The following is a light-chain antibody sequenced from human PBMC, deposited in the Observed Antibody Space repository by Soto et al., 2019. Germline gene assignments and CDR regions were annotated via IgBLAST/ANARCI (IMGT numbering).Light chain of an antibody. CDR3: QEYLGTPGT. V-gene: IGKV4-1*01. CDR1: QSVLYSHNNLNY. Sequence: DFVMTQSPDSLAVSLGERATINCKSSQSVLYSHNNLNYLAWYRQKPGQPPKLLIYWASTRESGVPDRFSGSGSATDFTLTISSLQAEDVAVYYCQEYLGTPGTFGPGTKVEVK. J-gene: IGKJ3*01. CDR2: WAS.